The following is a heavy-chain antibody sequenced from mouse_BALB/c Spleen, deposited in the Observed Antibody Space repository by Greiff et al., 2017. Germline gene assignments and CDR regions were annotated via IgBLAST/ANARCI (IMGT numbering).Heavy chain of an antibody. CDR2: ISSGSSTI. CDR1: GFTFSSFG. V-gene: IGHV5-17*02. D-gene: IGHD1-1*01. Sequence: EVQVVESGGGLVQPGGSRKLSCAASGFTFSSFGMHWVRQAPEKGLEWVAYISSGSSTIYYADTVKGRFTISRDNPKNTLFLQMTSLRSEDTAMYYCARSGGGLRSFDYWGQGTTLTVSS. J-gene: IGHJ2*01. CDR3: ARSGGGLRSFDY.